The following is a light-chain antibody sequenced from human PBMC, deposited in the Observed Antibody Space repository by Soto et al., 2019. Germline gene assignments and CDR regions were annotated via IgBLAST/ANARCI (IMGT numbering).Light chain of an antibody. CDR2: EVS. J-gene: IGLJ2*01. CDR3: SSYTSSSTLVV. CDR1: SSDVGGYNY. V-gene: IGLV2-14*01. Sequence: QSALTQPASVSGSPGQSIIISCTGTSSDVGGYNYVSWYQQHPGKAPKFMIYEVSNRPSGVSNRFSGSKSGNTASLTISGLQAEDEADYYCSSYTSSSTLVVFGGGTKLTVL.